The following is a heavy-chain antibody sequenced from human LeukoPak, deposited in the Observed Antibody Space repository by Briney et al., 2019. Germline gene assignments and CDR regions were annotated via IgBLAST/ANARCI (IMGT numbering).Heavy chain of an antibody. CDR3: ARHRDGYYAY. D-gene: IGHD5-24*01. CDR2: IYYSGST. Sequence: PSETLSLTCTVSGGSISSYYWSWIRQPPEKGLEWIGYIYYSGSTNYNPSLKSRVTISVDTSKNQFSLKLSSVTAADTAVYYCARHRDGYYAYWGQGTLVTVSS. V-gene: IGHV4-59*01. J-gene: IGHJ4*02. CDR1: GGSISSYY.